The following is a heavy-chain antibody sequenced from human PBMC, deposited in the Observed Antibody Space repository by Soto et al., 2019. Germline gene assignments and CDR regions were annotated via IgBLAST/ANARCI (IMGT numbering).Heavy chain of an antibody. CDR2: IIPIFGTA. Sequence: QVQLVQSGAEVKKPGSSVKVSCKASGGTFSSYAISWVRQAPGQGLEWMGGIIPIFGTANYAQKFQGRVTITADESTSTAYMELRSLRSEDTAVYYCARTSGYSSSWYGTQFDPWGQGTLVTVSS. CDR1: GGTFSSYA. J-gene: IGHJ5*02. V-gene: IGHV1-69*01. CDR3: ARTSGYSSSWYGTQFDP. D-gene: IGHD6-13*01.